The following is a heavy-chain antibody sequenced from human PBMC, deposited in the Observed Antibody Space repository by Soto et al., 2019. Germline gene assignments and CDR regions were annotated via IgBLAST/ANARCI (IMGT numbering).Heavy chain of an antibody. D-gene: IGHD4-17*01. CDR1: GFTFNSSS. V-gene: IGHV3-21*01. CDR2: ITSSGAYI. J-gene: IGHJ5*02. Sequence: GGSLRLSCAASGFTFNSSSMNWVRQAPGKGLEWVSSITSSGAYIYYADSVKGRFTISRDNAKNSLYLQLNSLRVEDTAVYYCARDRDFTETKITPWGQ. CDR3: ARDRDFTETKITP.